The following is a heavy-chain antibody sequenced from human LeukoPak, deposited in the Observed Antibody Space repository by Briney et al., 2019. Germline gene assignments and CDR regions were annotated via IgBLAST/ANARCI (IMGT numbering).Heavy chain of an antibody. CDR2: INADDGNT. CDR3: ARGIVVKPSANWFDP. D-gene: IGHD2-2*01. J-gene: IGHJ5*02. V-gene: IGHV1-3*01. Sequence: ASVKVSCKTSGYIFTTYAIHWVRQAPGRGLEWMGLINADDGNTRYSQRFQGRVTITRDTSANTAYMELSSLRFEDTAVYYCARGIVVKPSANWFDPWGQGTPVTVPS. CDR1: GYIFTTYA.